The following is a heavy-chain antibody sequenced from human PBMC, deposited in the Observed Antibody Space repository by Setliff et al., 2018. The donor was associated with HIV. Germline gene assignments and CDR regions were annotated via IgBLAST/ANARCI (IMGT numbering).Heavy chain of an antibody. V-gene: IGHV3-23*01. CDR1: DFTFREHA. D-gene: IGHD3-10*01. Sequence: LSLTCAASDFTFREHAMHWVRQRPGQGLEWVAGYLWDGGRIGYADSVKGRFTISRDNSKNTLYLQMNSLRVDDTAVYYCAKFPVFKWFGERQGWFDLWGQGTLVTVSS. J-gene: IGHJ5*02. CDR2: LWDGGRI. CDR3: AKFPVFKWFGERQGWFDL.